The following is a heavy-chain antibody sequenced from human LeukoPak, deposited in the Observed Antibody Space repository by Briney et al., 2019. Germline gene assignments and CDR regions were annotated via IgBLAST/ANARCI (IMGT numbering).Heavy chain of an antibody. CDR1: GGSFSGYY. V-gene: IGHV4-34*01. J-gene: IGHJ6*03. CDR3: AREGHYGGNVYYYYYYMDV. D-gene: IGHD4-23*01. CDR2: INHSGST. Sequence: PSETLSLTCAAYGGSFSGYYWSWIRQPPGKGLEWIGEINHSGSTTYNPSLKSRVTISVDTSKNQFSLKLSSVTAADTAVYYCAREGHYGGNVYYYYYYMDVWGKGTTVTVSS.